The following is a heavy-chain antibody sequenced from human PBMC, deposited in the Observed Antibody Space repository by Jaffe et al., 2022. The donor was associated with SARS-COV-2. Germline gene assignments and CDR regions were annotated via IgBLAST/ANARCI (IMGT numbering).Heavy chain of an antibody. J-gene: IGHJ6*02. CDR1: GFTFSSYG. V-gene: IGHV3-30*18. D-gene: IGHD4-17*01. CDR3: AKDLNQQDKNHDYGDFEAGYYYYGMDV. Sequence: QVQLVESGGGVVQPGRSLRLSCAASGFTFSSYGMHWVRQAPGKGLEWVAVISYDGSNKYYADSVKGRFTISRDNSKNTLYLQMNSLRAEDTAVYYCAKDLNQQDKNHDYGDFEAGYYYYGMDVWGQGTTVTVSS. CDR2: ISYDGSNK.